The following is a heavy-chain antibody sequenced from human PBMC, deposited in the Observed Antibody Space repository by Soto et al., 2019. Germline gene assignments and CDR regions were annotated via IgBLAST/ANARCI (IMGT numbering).Heavy chain of an antibody. CDR2: IIPIFGTA. CDR1: VGTFSSYA. J-gene: IGHJ2*01. CDR3: AKFSVSGIYYNGAGYFDL. Sequence: QVQLVQSGAEVKKPGSSVKVSCKASVGTFSSYAISWVRQAPGQGLEWMGGIIPIFGTANYAQKFQGRVTITADESTSTAYVELSSLRYEDTALYYCAKFSVSGIYYNGAGYFDLWGRGTMVTVSS. V-gene: IGHV1-69*01. D-gene: IGHD3-10*01.